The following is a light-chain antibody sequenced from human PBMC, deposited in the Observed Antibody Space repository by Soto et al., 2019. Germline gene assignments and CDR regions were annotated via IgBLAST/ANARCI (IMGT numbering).Light chain of an antibody. CDR1: QSVSSY. V-gene: IGKV3-11*01. Sequence: EIVLTQSPATLSLSPVERATLSCSASQSVSSYFAWYQQRPGQAPRLLIYDASNRATGIPARFSGSGSGTDFTLTISSLEPEDFAVYYCQQRSNWPRTCGQGTKVDIK. CDR2: DAS. J-gene: IGKJ1*01. CDR3: QQRSNWPRT.